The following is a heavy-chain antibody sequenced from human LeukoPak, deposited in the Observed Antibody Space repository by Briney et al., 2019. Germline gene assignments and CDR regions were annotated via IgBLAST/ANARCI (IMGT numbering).Heavy chain of an antibody. CDR2: INAGNGNT. J-gene: IGHJ5*02. CDR3: ASGASDSSGWPNGFDP. D-gene: IGHD6-19*01. Sequence: ASVKVSCKASGYTFTSYAMHWVRQAPGQRLEWMGWINAGNGNTKYPQKFQGRVTITRDTSASTAYMELSSLRSEDTAVYYCASGASDSSGWPNGFDPWGQGTLVTVSS. V-gene: IGHV1-3*01. CDR1: GYTFTSYA.